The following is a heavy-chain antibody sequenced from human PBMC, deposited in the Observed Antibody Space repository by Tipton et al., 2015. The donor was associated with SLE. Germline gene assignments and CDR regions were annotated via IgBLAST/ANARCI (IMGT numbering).Heavy chain of an antibody. CDR3: ARVEQQHGY. Sequence: TLSLTCAVYGGSFSGYYWSWIRQPPGKGLEWIGEINHSGSTNYNPSLKSRVTISVDTSKNQFSLKLSSVTAADTAVCYCARVEQQHGYWGQGTLVTVSS. CDR2: INHSGST. V-gene: IGHV4-34*01. D-gene: IGHD6-13*01. J-gene: IGHJ4*02. CDR1: GGSFSGYY.